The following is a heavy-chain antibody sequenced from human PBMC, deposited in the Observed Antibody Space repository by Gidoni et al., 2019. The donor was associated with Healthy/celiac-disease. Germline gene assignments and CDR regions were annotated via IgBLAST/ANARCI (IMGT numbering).Heavy chain of an antibody. J-gene: IGHJ5*02. CDR1: GYTFTGYY. V-gene: IGHV1-2*02. Sequence: QVQLVQSGAEVKKPGASVKVSCKASGYTFTGYYMHWVRQAPGQGLEWMGWINPNSGGTNYAQKFQGRVTMTRDTSISTAYMELSRLRSDDTAVYYCAREWETTVTTSGWFDPWGQGTLVTVSS. CDR3: AREWETTVTTSGWFDP. D-gene: IGHD4-17*01. CDR2: INPNSGGT.